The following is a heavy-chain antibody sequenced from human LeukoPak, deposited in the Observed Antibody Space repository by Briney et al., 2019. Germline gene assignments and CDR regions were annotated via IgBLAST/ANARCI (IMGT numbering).Heavy chain of an antibody. D-gene: IGHD5-12*01. CDR3: ARDRGPYSGYDSYYFDY. CDR2: IYYSGTT. V-gene: IGHV4-39*07. CDR1: GGSISSSSYY. Sequence: SETLSLTCTVSGGSISSSSYYWGWIRQPPGKGLEWIGNIYYSGTTFYNPSLKSRVTISVDTSKNQFSLKLSSVTAADTAVYYCARDRGPYSGYDSYYFDYWGQGTLVTVSS. J-gene: IGHJ4*02.